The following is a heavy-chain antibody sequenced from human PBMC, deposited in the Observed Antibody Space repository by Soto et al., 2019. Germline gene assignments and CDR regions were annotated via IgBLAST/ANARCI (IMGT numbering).Heavy chain of an antibody. CDR2: ISSTSSYR. V-gene: IGHV3-21*06. CDR3: ARDGKVVVAATPPVR. J-gene: IGHJ4*02. Sequence: GGSLRLSCAASGFTFSSYNMNWVRQAPGKGPEWVSSISSTSSYRYYADSVKGRFTISRDNAKNSLYLQMNSLRAEDTAVYYCARDGKVVVAATPPVRWGQGTLVTVSS. D-gene: IGHD2-15*01. CDR1: GFTFSSYN.